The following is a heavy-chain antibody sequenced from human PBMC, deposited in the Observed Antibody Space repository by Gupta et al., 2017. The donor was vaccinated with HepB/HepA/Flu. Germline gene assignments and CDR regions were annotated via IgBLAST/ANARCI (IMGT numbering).Heavy chain of an antibody. V-gene: IGHV3-15*01. CDR3: TTGAAAGAKFDY. D-gene: IGHD6-13*01. CDR2: IKSKTDGGTT. J-gene: IGHJ4*02. CDR1: GFTLSTAW. Sequence: EVQLVESGGGLVKPGGSLRLSCAASGFTLSTAWMSWVRQAPGKGLEWVGRIKSKTDGGTTDYAAPVKGRFTISRDDSKNTLYLQMNSLKTEDTAVYYCTTGAAAGAKFDYWGQGTLVTVSS.